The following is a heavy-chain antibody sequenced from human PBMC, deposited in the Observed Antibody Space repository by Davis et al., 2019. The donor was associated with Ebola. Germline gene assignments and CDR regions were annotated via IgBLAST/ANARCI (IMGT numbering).Heavy chain of an antibody. D-gene: IGHD3-22*01. Sequence: ASVKVSCKASGYTFTGYYIHWVRQAPGQGPAWLGWINPNSGGTNYAQNFQGRVTMTRDTSVTTAYMEVQKLRSADTAVYYCAKEGTLYSYANSGYWVYFDYWGQGTLVTVSS. CDR1: GYTFTGYY. CDR2: INPNSGGT. V-gene: IGHV1-2*02. CDR3: AKEGTLYSYANSGYWVYFDY. J-gene: IGHJ4*02.